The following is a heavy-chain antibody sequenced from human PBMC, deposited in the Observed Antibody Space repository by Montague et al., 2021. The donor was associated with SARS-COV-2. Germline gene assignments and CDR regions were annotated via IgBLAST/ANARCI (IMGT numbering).Heavy chain of an antibody. CDR2: MRYSGST. CDR3: ARGGGLSADYFYYGMDV. V-gene: IGHV4-59*01. Sequence: SETLSLTCIVSGGSISTYYWCWVWHPPGTGLEWIGYMRYSGSTNYNSSLKHQITISVATSKNKFSLKLSSVTAADTAVYYCARGGGLSADYFYYGMDVWGRGTTVIVPS. J-gene: IGHJ6*04. D-gene: IGHD1-26*01. CDR1: GGSISTYY.